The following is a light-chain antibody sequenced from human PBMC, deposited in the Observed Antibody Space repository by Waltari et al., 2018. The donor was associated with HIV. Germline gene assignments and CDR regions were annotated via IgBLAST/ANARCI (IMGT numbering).Light chain of an antibody. V-gene: IGLV1-51*01. CDR1: SSNIGNNY. Sequence: QSVLTQPPSVSAAPGQKVTISCSGSSSNIGNNYVSWYQQLPGTAPKLLIYANNKQPSGIPDRFSGSKSGTSATLGITGLQTGDEADYYCGTWDSSLSAGRVFGGGTKLTVL. CDR3: GTWDSSLSAGRV. CDR2: ANN. J-gene: IGLJ2*01.